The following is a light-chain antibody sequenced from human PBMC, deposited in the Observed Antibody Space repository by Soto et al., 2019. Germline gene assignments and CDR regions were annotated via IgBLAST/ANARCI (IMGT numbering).Light chain of an antibody. CDR2: DTS. J-gene: IGKJ2*01. CDR1: QSLSNSF. CDR3: QQTGRT. Sequence: IVLTQSPGTLSLSPGERATLSCRASQSLSNSFIAWYQQKPGQAPRLLIYDTSSRATGIPDRFSGSGSGTDFTLTISRLEPEDFAVYYCQQTGRTFGPGTKLEIK. V-gene: IGKV3-20*01.